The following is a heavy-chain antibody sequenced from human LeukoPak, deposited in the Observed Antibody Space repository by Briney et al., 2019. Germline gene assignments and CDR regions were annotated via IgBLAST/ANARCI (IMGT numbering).Heavy chain of an antibody. V-gene: IGHV3-23*01. CDR3: AKDRGPIVGARSGFDY. D-gene: IGHD1-26*01. Sequence: GGSLRLSCAASGFTFSSYAMSWVRQAPGKGLEWVSAISGSAGSTYYADSVKGRFTISRDNSKNTLYLQMNSLRAEDTAVYYCAKDRGPIVGARSGFDYWGQGTLVTVSS. CDR2: ISGSAGST. J-gene: IGHJ4*02. CDR1: GFTFSSYA.